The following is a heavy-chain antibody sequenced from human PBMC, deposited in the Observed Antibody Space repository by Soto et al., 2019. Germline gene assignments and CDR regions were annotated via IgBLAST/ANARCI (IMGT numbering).Heavy chain of an antibody. CDR3: ARYPVVVVPAANYGLDV. CDR1: GVSVSSDIYY. D-gene: IGHD2-2*01. J-gene: IGHJ6*02. CDR2: IYYSGNT. Sequence: QVQLQESGPGLVKPSQTLSLTCSVSGVSVSSDIYYWSWIRHHPGKGLVWIGYIYYSGNTYYNPSLGGRVTISLDSSKNHFSLRLRSVTPADTAVYYCARYPVVVVPAANYGLDVWGQGTTVTVSS. V-gene: IGHV4-31*03.